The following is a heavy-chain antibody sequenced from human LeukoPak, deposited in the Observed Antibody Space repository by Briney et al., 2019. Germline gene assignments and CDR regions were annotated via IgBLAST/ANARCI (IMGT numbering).Heavy chain of an antibody. J-gene: IGHJ4*02. CDR2: ISYDGSNK. CDR1: GFTFSSYA. Sequence: PGGSLRLSCAAPGFTFSSYAMHWVRQAPGKGLEWVAVISYDGSNKYYADSEKGRFTISRDNSKNTLYLQMNSLRAEDTAVYYCARDQKQLVTFDYWGQGTLVTVSS. CDR3: ARDQKQLVTFDY. D-gene: IGHD6-6*01. V-gene: IGHV3-30-3*01.